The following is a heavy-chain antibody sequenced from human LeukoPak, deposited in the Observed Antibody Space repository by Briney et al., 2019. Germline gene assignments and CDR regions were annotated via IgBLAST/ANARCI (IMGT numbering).Heavy chain of an antibody. Sequence: PGGSLRLSCAGSGFTFSSYAMAWVRQTPEKGLEWVAIISSSDGGTYYIDSVKGRFTISRDISTDTLWLQMDGLRTEDTAVYYCAKGPLRGTAAAIDYWGQGTLVTVSS. CDR3: AKGPLRGTAAAIDY. V-gene: IGHV3-23*01. CDR1: GFTFSSYA. CDR2: ISSSDGGT. J-gene: IGHJ4*02. D-gene: IGHD2-2*01.